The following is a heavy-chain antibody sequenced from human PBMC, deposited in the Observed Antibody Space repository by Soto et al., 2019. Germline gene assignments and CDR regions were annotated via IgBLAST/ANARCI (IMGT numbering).Heavy chain of an antibody. J-gene: IGHJ4*02. CDR1: GYTYTAYY. CDR2: VNSKSGGT. D-gene: IGHD3-9*01. Sequence: ASVKVTCKTSGYTYTAYYLHCVRQAPGEGLEWMGWVNSKSGGTNYAQKFQGRVSMTRGTSLNTDYMDLNSLSSDDTAVYYCARVPRPTGYKRKWFYFDAWGVGTLVTVSA. V-gene: IGHV1-2*02. CDR3: ARVPRPTGYKRKWFYFDA.